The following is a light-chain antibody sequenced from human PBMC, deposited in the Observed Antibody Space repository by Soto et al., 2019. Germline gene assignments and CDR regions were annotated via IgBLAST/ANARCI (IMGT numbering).Light chain of an antibody. CDR2: NNI. Sequence: QSVLTQPPSTSGTPGQRVSISCSGGSSNIGINTVTWYQQLPGTAPKLLIYNNIQRPSGVPDRISGSKSGTSAYLAISGLQSEDEADYFCATWDDSLHGLVFGGGTKLTV. V-gene: IGLV1-44*01. CDR1: SSNIGINT. CDR3: ATWDDSLHGLV. J-gene: IGLJ2*01.